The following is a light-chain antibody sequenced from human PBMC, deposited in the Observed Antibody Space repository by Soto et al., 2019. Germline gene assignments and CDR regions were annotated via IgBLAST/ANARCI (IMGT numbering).Light chain of an antibody. J-gene: IGKJ5*01. CDR1: HSVRSD. CDR3: QQLNSYPIT. V-gene: IGKV3-15*01. Sequence: EIVMTQSPATLSVSPGERATLSCSASHSVRSDLALYHQKPGQAPRLLIYGASTRATGIPAMFSGSGSGTDFTLTISILQPEDFATYFCQQLNSYPITFGQGTRLEI. CDR2: GAS.